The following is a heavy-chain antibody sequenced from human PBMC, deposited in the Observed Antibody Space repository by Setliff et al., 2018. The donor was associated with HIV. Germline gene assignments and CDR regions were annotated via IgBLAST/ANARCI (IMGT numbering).Heavy chain of an antibody. Sequence: LRLSCAASGFTFTIYTMSWVRQAPGKGLEWVSGISGSGISTYYADSVTGRFTISRDNAKSSLYLQMNSLRAEDTAVYYCAQITVMGYWGQGTLVTGSS. J-gene: IGHJ4*02. D-gene: IGHD4-4*01. V-gene: IGHV3-21*01. CDR3: AQITVMGY. CDR1: GFTFTIYT. CDR2: ISGSGIST.